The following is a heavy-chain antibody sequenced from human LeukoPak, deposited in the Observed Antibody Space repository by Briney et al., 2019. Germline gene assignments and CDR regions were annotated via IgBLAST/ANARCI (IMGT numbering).Heavy chain of an antibody. CDR2: ISSSSSYI. J-gene: IGHJ3*02. V-gene: IGHV3-21*01. D-gene: IGHD1-26*01. CDR1: GFTFSSYS. CDR3: AREGGSVSYGAFDI. Sequence: GGSLRLSCAASGFTFSSYSMNWVRQAPGKGLEWVSYISSSSSYIYYADSVKGRFTISRDNAKNSLYLQMNSLRAEDTAVYYCAREGGSVSYGAFDIWGQGTMVAVSS.